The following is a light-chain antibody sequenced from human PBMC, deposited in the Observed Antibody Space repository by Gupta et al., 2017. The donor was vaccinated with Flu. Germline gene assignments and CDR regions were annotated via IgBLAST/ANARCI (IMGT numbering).Light chain of an antibody. J-gene: IGLJ2*01. Sequence: SYVLTQPPSVSVAPGQTARITCGGNNIGSKSVHWYQQKPGQAPVLVVYDDSDRPSGIPERFSGSNSESTATLTISRVEARDEADYYCQVWDSGRDHPAVFGGGTKLTVL. CDR2: DDS. V-gene: IGLV3-21*02. CDR1: NIGSKS. CDR3: QVWDSGRDHPAV.